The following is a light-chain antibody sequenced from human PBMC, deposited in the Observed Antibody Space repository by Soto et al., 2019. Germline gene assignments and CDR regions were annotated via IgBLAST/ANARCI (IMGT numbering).Light chain of an antibody. Sequence: DIVMTQSPDSLAVSLGERATINCKFSQSVLYSSNNKNYLAWYQQKPGQPPKLLIYWASTRESGVPDRFSGSGSGTDFNLTISSLQAEDVADYYCQQYYSTPSFGQGTKLDIK. J-gene: IGKJ2*03. V-gene: IGKV4-1*01. CDR2: WAS. CDR1: QSVLYSSNNKNY. CDR3: QQYYSTPS.